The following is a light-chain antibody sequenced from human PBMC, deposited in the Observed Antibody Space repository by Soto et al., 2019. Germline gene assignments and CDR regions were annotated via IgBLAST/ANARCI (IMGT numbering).Light chain of an antibody. CDR3: QQYNNWPYT. J-gene: IGKJ2*01. CDR1: QSVSSN. CDR2: GAS. Sequence: EIVMTQSPATLSVSPGERATRSCRASQSVSSNLASYQQKPGQAPRLLIYGASSRATGIPARFSGSGSGTEFTLTISRLQSEDFAVYYCQQYNNWPYTFGQGTKLEIK. V-gene: IGKV3-15*01.